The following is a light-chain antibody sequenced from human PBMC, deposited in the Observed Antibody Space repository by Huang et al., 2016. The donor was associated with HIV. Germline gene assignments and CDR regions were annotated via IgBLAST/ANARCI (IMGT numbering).Light chain of an antibody. CDR2: LAS. CDR3: QQYYSLPQT. J-gene: IGKJ1*01. V-gene: IGKV4-1*01. Sequence: DIIMSQSPESLTVSLGERATLNCRSSQSVYASSTSKDYMAWFQQKPGPPPKLLLFLASSLEVGFPDRFSGSGSGTHFTLTIANLQPEDAAIYYCQQYYSLPQTFGQGTRV. CDR1: QSVYASSTSKDY.